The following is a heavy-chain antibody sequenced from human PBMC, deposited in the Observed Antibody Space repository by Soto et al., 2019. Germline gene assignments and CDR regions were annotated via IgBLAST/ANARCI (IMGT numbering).Heavy chain of an antibody. CDR1: GGSGGSFSGYY. D-gene: IGHD6-19*01. CDR3: ARLYSSGLYYYYYGMDV. J-gene: IGHJ6*02. Sequence: PSENLSLTCAVYGGSGGSFSGYYWSWIRQPPGKGLEWIGEINHSGSTNYNPSLKSRVTISVDTSKNQFSLKLSSVTAADTAVYYCARLYSSGLYYYYYGMDVWGQGTTVTVSS. CDR2: INHSGST. V-gene: IGHV4-34*01.